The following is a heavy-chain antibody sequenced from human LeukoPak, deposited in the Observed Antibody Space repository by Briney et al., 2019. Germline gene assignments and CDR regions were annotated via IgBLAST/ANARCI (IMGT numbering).Heavy chain of an antibody. V-gene: IGHV4-38-2*02. CDR3: AREAVPGYYGSAFDY. Sequence: SETLSLTCTVSGYSISSGYYWGWIRQPPGKGLEWIGSIYHSGSTYYNPSLKSRVTMSVDTSKNQFSLKLSSVTAADTAVYYCAREAVPGYYGSAFDYWGQGTLVTVSS. J-gene: IGHJ4*02. CDR2: IYHSGST. D-gene: IGHD3-10*01. CDR1: GYSISSGYY.